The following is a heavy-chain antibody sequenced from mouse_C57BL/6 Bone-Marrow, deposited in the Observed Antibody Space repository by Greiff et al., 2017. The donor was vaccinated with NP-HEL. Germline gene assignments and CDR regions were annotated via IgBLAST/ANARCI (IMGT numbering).Heavy chain of an antibody. CDR3: AKNVGGLGPCAY. J-gene: IGHJ3*01. V-gene: IGHV2-5*01. CDR1: GFSLTSYG. CDR2: LWRGGST. D-gene: IGHD4-1*01. Sequence: QVHVKQSGPGLVQPSQSLSITCTVSGFSLTSYGVHWVRQSPGKGLEWLGVLWRGGSTDYNAAFMSRLSITKDNSKSQVFFKMNSLQADDTAIYYCAKNVGGLGPCAYWGQGTLVTVSA.